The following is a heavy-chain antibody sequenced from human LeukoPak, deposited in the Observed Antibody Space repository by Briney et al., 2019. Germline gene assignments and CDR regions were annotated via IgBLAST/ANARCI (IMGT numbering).Heavy chain of an antibody. V-gene: IGHV3-33*08. CDR2: ISYDGSSN. D-gene: IGHD3-10*01. CDR1: GFIFTNYG. CDR3: ARLNQPYYGSGTFSAFDS. J-gene: IGHJ4*02. Sequence: GGSLRLSCATSGFIFTNYGMHWVRQAPGKGLEWVAFISYDGSSNHYGDSVKGRFTISRDGSKNTLYLQMSNLRAEDTAVYFCARLNQPYYGSGTFSAFDSWGQGTLVTVSS.